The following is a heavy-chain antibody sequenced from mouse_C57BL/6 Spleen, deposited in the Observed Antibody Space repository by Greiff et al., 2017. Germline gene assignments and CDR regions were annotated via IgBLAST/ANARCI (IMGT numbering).Heavy chain of an antibody. CDR1: GYTFTSYD. CDR3: ARSPYYYGSSHYAMDY. Sequence: VQLQESGPELVKPGASVKLSCKASGYTFTSYDINWVKQRPGQGLEWIGWIYPRDGSTKYNEKFSGTAILTIDTSTSTTYMELHSLKSEDSAVYFCARSPYYYGSSHYAMDYWGQGTSVTVSS. CDR2: IYPRDGST. D-gene: IGHD1-1*01. J-gene: IGHJ4*01. V-gene: IGHV1-85*01.